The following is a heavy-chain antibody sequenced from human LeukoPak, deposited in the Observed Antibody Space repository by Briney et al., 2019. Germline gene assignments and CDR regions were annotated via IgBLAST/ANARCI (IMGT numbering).Heavy chain of an antibody. CDR1: GFIVGDTH. J-gene: IGHJ6*03. CDR3: ARLQGYSLGYQYFYYMDV. Sequence: GGSLRLSCAGSGFIVGDTHMTWVRQAPGKGLEWVSLVYSGITTHYADSVKGRFSISRDHSNNILYIQMNTLRAEDTAVYYCARLQGYSLGYQYFYYMDVWGTGTTVTVSS. CDR2: VYSGITT. D-gene: IGHD5-18*01. V-gene: IGHV3-53*01.